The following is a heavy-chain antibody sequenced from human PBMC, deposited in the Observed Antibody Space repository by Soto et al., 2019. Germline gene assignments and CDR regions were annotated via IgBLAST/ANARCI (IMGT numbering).Heavy chain of an antibody. D-gene: IGHD3-10*01. V-gene: IGHV4-31*03. Sequence: SETLSLTCTVSDGSISSGGYYWSWIRQHPGKGLEWIGYIYYSGSTYYNPSLKSRVTISVDTSKNQFSLKLSSVTAADTAVYYCARTLRDPLYYYYMDVWGKGTTVTVSS. CDR2: IYYSGST. CDR1: DGSISSGGYY. CDR3: ARTLRDPLYYYYMDV. J-gene: IGHJ6*03.